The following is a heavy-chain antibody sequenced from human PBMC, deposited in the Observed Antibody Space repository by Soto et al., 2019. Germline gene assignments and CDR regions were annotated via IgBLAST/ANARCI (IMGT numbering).Heavy chain of an antibody. Sequence: QVQLVQSGAEVKKPGASVKVSCKASGYTFTSYGISWVRQAPGQGLEWMGWISACNGNTNYAQKLQGRVTMTTDTSTSTVYMELRSVRSDDTAAYSCARDLARGYYDSSGYYGGYYFDYWGQGTLVTVSS. D-gene: IGHD3-22*01. CDR2: ISACNGNT. CDR1: GYTFTSYG. CDR3: ARDLARGYYDSSGYYGGYYFDY. J-gene: IGHJ4*02. V-gene: IGHV1-18*01.